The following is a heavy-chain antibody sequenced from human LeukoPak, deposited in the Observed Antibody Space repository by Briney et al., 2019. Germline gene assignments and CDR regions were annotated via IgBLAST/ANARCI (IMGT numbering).Heavy chain of an antibody. CDR1: GGTFSSFA. J-gene: IGHJ4*02. V-gene: IGHV1-46*01. CDR3: ARKDYDSSGYYGY. CDR2: INPSGGST. D-gene: IGHD3-22*01. Sequence: GASVKVSCKASGGTFSSFAISWVRQAPGQGLEWMGIINPSGGSTSYAQKFQGRVTMTRDMSTSTVYMELSSLRSEDTAVYYCARKDYDSSGYYGYWGQGTLVTVSS.